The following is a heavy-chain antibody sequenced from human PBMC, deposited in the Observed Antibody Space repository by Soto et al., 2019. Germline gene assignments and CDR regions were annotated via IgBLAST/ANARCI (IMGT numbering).Heavy chain of an antibody. CDR3: GKVLVGATGHTDSDS. CDR2: TYYGASS. V-gene: IGHV4-38-2*01. CDR1: GYSISSGYY. J-gene: IGHJ4*02. Sequence: SETLSLTCAVSGYSISSGYYWGWIRQPPGKGLEWLGTTYYGASSYSNPSLKSRVTISRDTSKNQFSLKLTSVTAADTALYYCGKVLVGATGHTDSDSWGPGTLVTVSS. D-gene: IGHD2-15*01.